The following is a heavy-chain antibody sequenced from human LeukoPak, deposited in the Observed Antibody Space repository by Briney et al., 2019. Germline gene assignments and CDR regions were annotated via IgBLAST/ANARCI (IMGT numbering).Heavy chain of an antibody. CDR3: ARRPGSSWDYWFDP. Sequence: SVKDSCKASGGTFSTYEISWVRQAPGQGLEWMGGIIPICGTANYAQKFQGRVTITADESTSTAYMELSSLRSEDTAVYYCARRPGSSWDYWFDPWGQGTLVTVSS. V-gene: IGHV1-69*13. D-gene: IGHD1-26*01. J-gene: IGHJ5*02. CDR2: IIPICGTA. CDR1: GGTFSTYE.